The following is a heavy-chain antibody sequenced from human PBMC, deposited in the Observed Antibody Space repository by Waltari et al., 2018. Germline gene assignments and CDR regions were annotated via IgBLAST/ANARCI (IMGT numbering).Heavy chain of an antibody. CDR3: ARDLDCSSTSCYIHSTEGNPGSYMDV. V-gene: IGHV1-69*13. J-gene: IGHJ6*03. Sequence: QVQLVQSGAEVKKPGSSVKVSCKASGGTFSSYAISWVRQAPGQGLEWMGRIIPIFGTANYAQKFQGRVTITADKSTSTAYMELSSLRSEDTAVYYCARDLDCSSTSCYIHSTEGNPGSYMDVWGKGTTVTISS. CDR2: IIPIFGTA. D-gene: IGHD2-2*02. CDR1: GGTFSSYA.